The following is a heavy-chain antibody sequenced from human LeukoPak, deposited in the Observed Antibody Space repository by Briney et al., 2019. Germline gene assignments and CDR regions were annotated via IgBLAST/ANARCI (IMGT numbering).Heavy chain of an antibody. CDR2: IYYSGST. V-gene: IGHV4-59*01. D-gene: IGHD6-13*01. Sequence: PSETLSLTCTVSGGSISSYYRSWIRQPPGKGLEWIGYIYYSGSTNYNPSLKSRVTISVDTSKNQFSLKLSSATAADTAVYYCARAYSSGWYYFDYGGQGTLVTVSS. CDR1: GGSISSYY. CDR3: ARAYSSGWYYFDY. J-gene: IGHJ4*02.